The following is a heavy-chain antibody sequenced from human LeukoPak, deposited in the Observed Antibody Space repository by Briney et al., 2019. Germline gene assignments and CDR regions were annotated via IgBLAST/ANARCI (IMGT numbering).Heavy chain of an antibody. CDR1: GGSFSGYY. J-gene: IGHJ4*02. Sequence: PSETLSLTCAVYGGSFSGYYWSWIRQPPGKGLEWIGEINHSGSTNYNPSLKSRVTISVDTSKNQFSLKLSSVTAADTAVYYCARWSCSGGSCLDYWGQGTLVTVSS. CDR2: INHSGST. CDR3: ARWSCSGGSCLDY. V-gene: IGHV4-34*01. D-gene: IGHD2-15*01.